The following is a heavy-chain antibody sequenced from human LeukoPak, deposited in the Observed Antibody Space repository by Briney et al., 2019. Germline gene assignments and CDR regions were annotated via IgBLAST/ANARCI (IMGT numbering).Heavy chain of an antibody. CDR1: GYTFTSYG. J-gene: IGHJ4*02. CDR2: ISAYNGNT. D-gene: IGHD1-26*01. Sequence: ASVKVSCKASGYTFTSYGISWVRQAPGQGLEWMGWISAYNGNTNYAQKLQGRVIMTTDTSTSTAYMELRSPRSDDTAVYYCARDEGEWELHATFDYWGQGTLVTVSS. V-gene: IGHV1-18*01. CDR3: ARDEGEWELHATFDY.